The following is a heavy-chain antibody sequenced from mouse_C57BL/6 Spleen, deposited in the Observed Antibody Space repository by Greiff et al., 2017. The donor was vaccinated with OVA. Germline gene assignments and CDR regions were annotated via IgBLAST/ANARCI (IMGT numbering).Heavy chain of an antibody. CDR1: GYTFTSYW. CDR2: IDPSDSYT. Sequence: QVQLQQPGAELVRPGTSVKLSCKASGYTFTSYWMHWVKQRPGQGLEWIGVIDPSDSYTNYNQKFKGKATLTVDTSSSTAYMQLSSLTSEDSAVYYCARSGTPYFDYWGQGTTLTVSS. V-gene: IGHV1-59*01. J-gene: IGHJ2*01. CDR3: ARSGTPYFDY. D-gene: IGHD4-1*01.